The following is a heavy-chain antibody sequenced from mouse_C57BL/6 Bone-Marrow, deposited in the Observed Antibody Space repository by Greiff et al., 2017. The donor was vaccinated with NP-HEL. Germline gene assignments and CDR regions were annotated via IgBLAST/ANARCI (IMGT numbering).Heavy chain of an antibody. V-gene: IGHV5-6*01. Sequence: EVKVVESGGDLVKPGGSLKLSCAASGFTFSSYGMSWVRQTPDKRLEWVATISSGGSYTYYPDSVKGRFTISRDNAKNTLYLQMSSLKSEDTAMYYCARSDGYPSWFAYWGQGTLVTVSA. D-gene: IGHD2-3*01. CDR3: ARSDGYPSWFAY. CDR1: GFTFSSYG. CDR2: ISSGGSYT. J-gene: IGHJ3*01.